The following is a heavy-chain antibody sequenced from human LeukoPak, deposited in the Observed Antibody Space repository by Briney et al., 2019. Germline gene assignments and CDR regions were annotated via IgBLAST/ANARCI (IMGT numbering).Heavy chain of an antibody. CDR2: ISGSGGST. CDR3: AKDPGYSYGYGMDV. J-gene: IGHJ6*02. CDR1: GFTFSSYA. D-gene: IGHD5-18*01. V-gene: IGHV3-23*01. Sequence: GGSLRLSCAASGFTFSSYAMSWVRQAPGKGLEWVAAISGSGGSTYYADSVKGRFTISRDNSKSTLYLQLNSLRAEDTAVYYCAKDPGYSYGYGMDVWGQGTTVTVSS.